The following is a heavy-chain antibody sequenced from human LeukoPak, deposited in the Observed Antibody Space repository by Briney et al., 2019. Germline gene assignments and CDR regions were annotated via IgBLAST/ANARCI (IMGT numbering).Heavy chain of an antibody. CDR1: AFTFSTYG. J-gene: IGHJ3*02. V-gene: IGHV3-33*01. Sequence: GGSLRLSCAASAFTFSTYGMHWVRQAPGKGLEWVAVIWYDGSNKYYADSVKGRFTISRDNSKNTLYLQMNSLRAEDTAVYYCGRKHITMIIVADPGGAFDIWGQGTMVTVSS. D-gene: IGHD3-22*01. CDR2: IWYDGSNK. CDR3: GRKHITMIIVADPGGAFDI.